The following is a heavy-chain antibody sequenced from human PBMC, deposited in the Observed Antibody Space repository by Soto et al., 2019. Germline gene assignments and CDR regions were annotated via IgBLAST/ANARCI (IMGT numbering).Heavy chain of an antibody. Sequence: QVQLQESGPGLVKPSETLSLTCTVSGGSISSYYWSWIRQPPGKGLEWIGYIYYSGSTNYNPSLKSRVTISVDTSKNQFSLKLSSVTAADTAVYYCARARPIVVVVAATLAFDIWGQGTMVTVSS. CDR1: GGSISSYY. J-gene: IGHJ3*02. CDR3: ARARPIVVVVAATLAFDI. D-gene: IGHD2-15*01. V-gene: IGHV4-59*01. CDR2: IYYSGST.